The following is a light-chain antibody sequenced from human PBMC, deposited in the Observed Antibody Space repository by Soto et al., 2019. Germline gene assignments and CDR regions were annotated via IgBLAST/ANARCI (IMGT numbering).Light chain of an antibody. CDR3: SSYSTTSTLV. J-gene: IGLJ1*01. Sequence: QSALTQPASVSESPGQSVTIYCTGASSDVGGYDYVSWYQQHPGKAPKLILYEVNNRLLGAYNHFSGSKSGNTASLIISGLQADDEADYCCSSYSTTSTLVLGSGTKLTVL. V-gene: IGLV2-14*03. CDR1: SSDVGGYDY. CDR2: EVN.